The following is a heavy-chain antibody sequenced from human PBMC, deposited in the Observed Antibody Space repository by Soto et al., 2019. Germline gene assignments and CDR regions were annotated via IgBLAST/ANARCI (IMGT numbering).Heavy chain of an antibody. CDR1: GFSLSTSGVG. CDR3: AHKGPEDWPLDY. Sequence: QITSKESGPTLVRPTQTLTLTCAFSGFSLSTSGVGVGWIRQPPGKALEWLAVIYWDDSKHYSPSLRSRLTITKDASKNQVVLTMTNMDPMDTDTYYWAHKGPEDWPLDYWGQGTLVTVSS. J-gene: IGHJ4*02. V-gene: IGHV2-5*02. D-gene: IGHD3-9*01. CDR2: IYWDDSK.